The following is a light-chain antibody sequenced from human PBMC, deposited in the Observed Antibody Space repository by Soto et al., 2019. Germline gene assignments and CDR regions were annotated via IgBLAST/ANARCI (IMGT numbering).Light chain of an antibody. J-gene: IGKJ5*01. CDR2: GAS. V-gene: IGKV3-15*01. CDR3: QQYNKWPLT. CDR1: QSVSSN. Sequence: EIVMTQSPATLSVSPGERATLSCRASQSVSSNLAWYQQKPGQAPRLLIYGASTRATGIPAGFSGSGSGTEFTLTISSLQSEDFTVYYCQQYNKWPLTFGQGTRLEIK.